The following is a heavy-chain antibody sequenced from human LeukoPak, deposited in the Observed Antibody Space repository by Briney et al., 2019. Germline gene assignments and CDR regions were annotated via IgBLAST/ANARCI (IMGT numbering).Heavy chain of an antibody. CDR3: AKDHLYYYDSSGIADY. Sequence: PGGSLRLSCAASGFTFSSYAMSWVRQAPGKGLEWVSAISGSGGSTYYADSVKGRFTISRDNSKNTLYLQMHSLRAEDTAVYYCAKDHLYYYDSSGIADYWGQGTLVTVSS. V-gene: IGHV3-23*01. CDR1: GFTFSSYA. CDR2: ISGSGGST. D-gene: IGHD3-22*01. J-gene: IGHJ4*02.